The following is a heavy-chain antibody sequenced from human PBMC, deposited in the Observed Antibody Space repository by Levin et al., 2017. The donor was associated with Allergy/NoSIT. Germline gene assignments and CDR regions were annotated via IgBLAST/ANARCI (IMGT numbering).Heavy chain of an antibody. J-gene: IGHJ4*02. CDR3: VRAYYDDSGSHDRGDY. D-gene: IGHD3-22*01. CDR1: GFTFSDSG. V-gene: IGHV3-48*02. CDR2: ISYSSSTI. Sequence: PGGSLRLSCEASGFTFSDSGMNWVRQAPGKGLEWISYISYSSSTIYYADSVKGRFTISRDNAKNSLYLHMSSLRDEDTAVYYCVRAYYDDSGSHDRGDYWGQGALVTVSS.